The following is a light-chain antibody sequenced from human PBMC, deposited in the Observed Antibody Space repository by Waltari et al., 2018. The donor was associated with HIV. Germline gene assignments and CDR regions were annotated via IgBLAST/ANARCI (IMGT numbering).Light chain of an antibody. CDR3: QLWDSSSYVV. J-gene: IGLJ2*01. CDR2: KND. Sequence: SYELTQSLSVSVALGQTARITCGANNIGTTSVHWYQQRPGQAPLLVIYKNDNRPSAIPERFSGSNSGNTATLTISRAQAGDEADYYCQLWDSSSYVVFGGGTKLTV. V-gene: IGLV3-9*01. CDR1: NIGTTS.